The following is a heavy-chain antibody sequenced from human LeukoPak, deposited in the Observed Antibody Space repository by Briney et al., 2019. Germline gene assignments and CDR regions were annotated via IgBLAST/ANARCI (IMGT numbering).Heavy chain of an antibody. CDR3: ASHLWFGELFDY. CDR2: IYSGGST. CDR1: GFTVNSNY. V-gene: IGHV3-66*04. Sequence: GGSLRLSCAASGFTVNSNYMSWVRQAPGKGLEWVSVIYSGGSTYYADSVKGRFTISRDNSKNTLYLQMNSLRAEDTAVYYCASHLWFGELFDYWGQGTLVTVSS. J-gene: IGHJ4*02. D-gene: IGHD3-10*01.